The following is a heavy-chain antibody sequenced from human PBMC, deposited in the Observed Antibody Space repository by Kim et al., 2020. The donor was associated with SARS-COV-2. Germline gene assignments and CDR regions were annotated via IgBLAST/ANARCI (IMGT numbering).Heavy chain of an antibody. V-gene: IGHV1-3*01. CDR1: GDTFTGYN. CDR3: ARAPVRCGDT. D-gene: IGHD2-15*01. CDR2: INEMSGIR. Sequence: ASVKVSCKAFGDTFTGYNINWVRQAPGQGLEWMGRINEMSGIRRYAQKFQGRVTFIADTSATTAYMELSSLTSEDTAVYFCARAPVRCGDTCGQGTLGTV. J-gene: IGHJ5*02.